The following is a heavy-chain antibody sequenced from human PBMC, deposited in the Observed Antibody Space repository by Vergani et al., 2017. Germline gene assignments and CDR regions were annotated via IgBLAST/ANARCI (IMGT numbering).Heavy chain of an antibody. CDR1: GFTFSSNA. Sequence: EVQLLESGGGLVQPGGSLRLSCAASGFTFSSNAMSWVRQAPGKGLGWVSAISGSGGSTYYADSVKGRFTISRDNSKNTLYLQMNSLRAEDTAVYYCSKDIVVVPAATWFDPWSQGTLVTVSS. D-gene: IGHD2-2*01. CDR3: SKDIVVVPAATWFDP. V-gene: IGHV3-23*01. J-gene: IGHJ5*02. CDR2: ISGSGGST.